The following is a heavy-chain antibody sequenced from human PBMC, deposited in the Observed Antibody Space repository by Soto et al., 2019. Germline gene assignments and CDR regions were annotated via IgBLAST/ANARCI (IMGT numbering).Heavy chain of an antibody. Sequence: TGGSLRLSCAASGFTFSSYGMHWIRQAPGKGLEWVAVISYDGSNKYYADSVKGRFTISRDNSKNTLYLQMNSLRAEDTAVYYCAMSRYSSGWYLNYWGQGTLVTVSS. CDR1: GFTFSSYG. CDR3: AMSRYSSGWYLNY. D-gene: IGHD6-19*01. J-gene: IGHJ4*02. CDR2: ISYDGSNK. V-gene: IGHV3-30*03.